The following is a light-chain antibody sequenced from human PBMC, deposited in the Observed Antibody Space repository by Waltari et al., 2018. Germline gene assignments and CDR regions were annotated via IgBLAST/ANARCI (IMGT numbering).Light chain of an antibody. J-gene: IGKJ5*01. CDR1: QSVSSY. CDR2: DAS. V-gene: IGKV3-11*01. Sequence: EIVLTQSPATLSLSPGERATLSCRTSQSVSSYLAWYQQQPGHAPRPLIYDASNRATGIPARFSGSGSGTDFTLTISSLEPEDFAVYYCQQRSNWPINFGQGTRLQIK. CDR3: QQRSNWPIN.